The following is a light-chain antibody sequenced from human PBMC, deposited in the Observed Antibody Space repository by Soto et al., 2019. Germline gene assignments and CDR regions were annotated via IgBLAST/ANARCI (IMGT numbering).Light chain of an antibody. CDR1: SSNIGAGYD. Sequence: QSVLTQPPSVSGAPGQRVTISCTGSSSNIGAGYDVHWYQQLPGTAPKLLIYGNSNRPSGVPDPFSGSKSGTSASLAITGLQAYDYAYYYRQSYYLSLRGLVFGRGTKLTLL. CDR2: GNS. J-gene: IGLJ3*02. V-gene: IGLV1-40*01. CDR3: QSYYLSLRGLV.